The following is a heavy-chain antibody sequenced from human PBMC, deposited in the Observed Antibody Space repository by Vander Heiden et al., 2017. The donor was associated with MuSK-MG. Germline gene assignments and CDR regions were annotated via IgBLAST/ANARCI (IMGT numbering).Heavy chain of an antibody. D-gene: IGHD2-2*01. Sequence: QVQLVESGGGVVQPGRSLRLSCAASGFTFSSYAMHWVRQAPGKGLEWVAVISYDGSNKYYADSGKGRFTISRDNSKNTLYLQMNSLRDEETDVYYCARDSPDIVVLPDAMEPDYWVQGTLVPVS. J-gene: IGHJ4*02. CDR2: ISYDGSNK. V-gene: IGHV3-30*04. CDR3: ARDSPDIVVLPDAMEPDY. CDR1: GFTFSSYA.